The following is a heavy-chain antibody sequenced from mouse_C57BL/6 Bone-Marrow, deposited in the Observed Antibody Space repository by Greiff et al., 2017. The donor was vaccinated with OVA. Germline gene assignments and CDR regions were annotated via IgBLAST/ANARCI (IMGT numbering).Heavy chain of an antibody. CDR3: AYYRSRWVLYWYFDV. CDR2: IFPGSGST. J-gene: IGHJ1*03. V-gene: IGHV1-75*01. Sequence: QVQLQQSGPELVKPGASVKISCKASGYTFTDYYINWVKQRPGQGLEWIGWIFPGSGSTYYNEKFKGKATLTVDKSSSTAYMLLSSLTSEDSAVYFCAYYRSRWVLYWYFDVWGTGTTVTVSA. D-gene: IGHD2-3*01. CDR1: GYTFTDYY.